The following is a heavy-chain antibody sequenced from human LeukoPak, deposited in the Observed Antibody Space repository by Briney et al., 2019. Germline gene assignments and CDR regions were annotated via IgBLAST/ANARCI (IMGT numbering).Heavy chain of an antibody. Sequence: ASVKVSCKASGYTFTCYGISWVRQAPGQGLEWMGWISAYNGNTNYAQKLQGRVTMTTDTSTSTAYMELRSLRSDDTAVYYCARGSSRGYCSSTSCYAGLFFDYWGQGTLVTVSS. D-gene: IGHD2-2*01. CDR2: ISAYNGNT. CDR1: GYTFTCYG. V-gene: IGHV1-18*01. CDR3: ARGSSRGYCSSTSCYAGLFFDY. J-gene: IGHJ4*02.